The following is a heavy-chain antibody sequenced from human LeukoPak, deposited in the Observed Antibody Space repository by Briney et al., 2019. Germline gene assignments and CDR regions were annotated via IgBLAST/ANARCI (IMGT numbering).Heavy chain of an antibody. CDR2: ISGSGSDI. D-gene: IGHD1-7*01. V-gene: IGHV3-21*01. CDR1: GFTFSSYA. J-gene: IGHJ3*01. CDR3: ARRTFPNDAFDV. Sequence: GSLRLSCAASGFTFSSYAMSWVRQAPGKGLEWVSAISGSGSDIYYADSVKGRFTISRDNPKRSLYLQMNSLRAEDTAVYYCARRTFPNDAFDVWGQGTVVTVSS.